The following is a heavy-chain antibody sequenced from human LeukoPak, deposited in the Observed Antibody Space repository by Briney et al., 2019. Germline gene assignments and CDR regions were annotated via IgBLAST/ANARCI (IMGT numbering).Heavy chain of an antibody. CDR3: ARDPFSSGLAFDI. D-gene: IGHD6-19*01. CDR1: GGSISGYY. CDR2: IYYSGST. J-gene: IGHJ3*02. Sequence: PSETLSLTCTVSGGSISGYYWSWIRQPPGKGLEWIGYIYYSGSTKYNPSLKSRVTISVDTSKNQFSLKLRSVTAADTAVYYCARDPFSSGLAFDIWGQGTMVTVSS. V-gene: IGHV4-59*01.